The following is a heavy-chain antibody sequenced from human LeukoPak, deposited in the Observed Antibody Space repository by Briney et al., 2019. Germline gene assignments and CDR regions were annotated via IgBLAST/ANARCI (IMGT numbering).Heavy chain of an antibody. J-gene: IGHJ4*02. Sequence: ASVRVSCKASGYTFTIYGISWVRQAPGQGLEWMGWISAYNGNTNYAQKLQGRVTMTTDTSTSTAYMELRSLRSDDTAVYYCARLAATTGIDYWGQGTLVTVSS. CDR1: GYTFTIYG. D-gene: IGHD2-15*01. CDR3: ARLAATTGIDY. V-gene: IGHV1-18*01. CDR2: ISAYNGNT.